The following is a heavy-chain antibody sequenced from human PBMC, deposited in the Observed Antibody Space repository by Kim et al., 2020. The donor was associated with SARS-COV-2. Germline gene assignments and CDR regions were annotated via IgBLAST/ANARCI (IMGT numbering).Heavy chain of an antibody. D-gene: IGHD3-16*01. CDR2: INPSGGST. CDR1: GYTFTSYY. Sequence: ASVKVSCKASGYTFTSYYMHWVRQAPGQGLEWMGIINPSGGSTSYAQKFQGRVTMTRDTSTSTVYMELSSLRSEDTAVYYCARELFADAMITFGGDRDGKDAFDIWSQGTMVTGSS. J-gene: IGHJ3*02. CDR3: ARELFADAMITFGGDRDGKDAFDI. V-gene: IGHV1-46*01.